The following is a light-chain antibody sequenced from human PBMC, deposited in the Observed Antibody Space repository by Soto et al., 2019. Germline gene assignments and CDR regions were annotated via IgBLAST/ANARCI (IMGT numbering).Light chain of an antibody. V-gene: IGKV3D-20*01. CDR1: QSVSSRY. Sequence: EIILTQSPAPLSLSPGERATLSCGASQSVSSRYVAWYQHRPGLAPRLLIHDASSRATGIPDRFSGTKSGTDFTLTIRRLEPEDAAVYYCQQYGSSPITFGQGTRLEIK. CDR2: DAS. CDR3: QQYGSSPIT. J-gene: IGKJ5*01.